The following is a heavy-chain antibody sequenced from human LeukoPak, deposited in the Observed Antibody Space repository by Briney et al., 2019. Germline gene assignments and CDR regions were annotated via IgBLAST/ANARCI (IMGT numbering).Heavy chain of an antibody. D-gene: IGHD1-26*01. J-gene: IGHJ4*02. CDR2: IYHSGST. V-gene: IGHV4-30-4*08. Sequence: SETLSLTCTVSGGSISSGDYYWSWIRQPPGKGLVWIGYIYHSGSTYYNPSLKSRVTISVDTSKNQFSLKLSSVTAADTAVYYCARAVGVGATTDYWGQGTLVTVSS. CDR1: GGSISSGDYY. CDR3: ARAVGVGATTDY.